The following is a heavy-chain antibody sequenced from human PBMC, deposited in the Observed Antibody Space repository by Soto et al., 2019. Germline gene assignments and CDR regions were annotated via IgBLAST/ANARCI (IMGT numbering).Heavy chain of an antibody. V-gene: IGHV5-51*01. D-gene: IGHD1-26*01. Sequence: PGESLKISCKGSGYTFTNYWIGWVRQMPGKGLEWMGTIYPGDSDTRYSPSFQGQVTISADKSISTAYLQWSSLKASDTAMYYCARNSGTYYSGLVYYYAMDVWGQGTTVTVSS. CDR3: ARNSGTYYSGLVYYYAMDV. J-gene: IGHJ6*02. CDR2: IYPGDSDT. CDR1: GYTFTNYW.